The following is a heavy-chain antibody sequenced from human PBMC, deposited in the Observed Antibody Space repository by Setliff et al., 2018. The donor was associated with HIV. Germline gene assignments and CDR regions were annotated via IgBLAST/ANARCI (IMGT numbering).Heavy chain of an antibody. Sequence: LSLTCAVYGGSFSGYYWSWIRQAPGKGLEWVSYISSSGSTIYYADSVKGRFTISRDNAKNSLYLQMNSLRAEDTAIYYCAKDRSPTISPYYFDYWGQGALVTVSS. CDR3: AKDRSPTISPYYFDY. CDR1: GGSFSGYY. V-gene: IGHV3-11*01. D-gene: IGHD1-1*01. CDR2: ISSSGSTI. J-gene: IGHJ4*02.